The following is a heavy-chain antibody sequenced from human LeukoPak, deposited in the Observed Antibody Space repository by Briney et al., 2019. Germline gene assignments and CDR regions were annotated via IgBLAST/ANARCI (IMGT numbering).Heavy chain of an antibody. CDR2: IYHSGST. J-gene: IGHJ5*02. V-gene: IGHV4-39*07. D-gene: IGHD6-19*01. Sequence: SETLSLTCTVSGGSISSSSYYWGWIRQPPGKGLQWIGTIYHSGSTFYNPSLKSRVTISVDTSKNQFSLRLTSVIAADTAVYYCARGQARLGWFDPWGQGTLVTVSS. CDR1: GGSISSSSYY. CDR3: ARGQARLGWFDP.